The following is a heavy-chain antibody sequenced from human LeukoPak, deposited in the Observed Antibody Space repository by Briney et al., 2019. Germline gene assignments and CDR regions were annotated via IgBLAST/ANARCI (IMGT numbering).Heavy chain of an antibody. CDR3: AGRRVLDASFDY. CDR1: GFTFSNNY. CDR2: IYSGDNT. J-gene: IGHJ4*02. V-gene: IGHV3-66*02. Sequence: GGSLRLSCAASGFTFSNNYMSWVRQAPGKGLEWVSVIYSGDNTYYVESVKGRFTISRDNSKNTLFLQMNRLRAEDTAVYYCAGRRVLDASFDYWGQGTLVTVSS. D-gene: IGHD3-16*01.